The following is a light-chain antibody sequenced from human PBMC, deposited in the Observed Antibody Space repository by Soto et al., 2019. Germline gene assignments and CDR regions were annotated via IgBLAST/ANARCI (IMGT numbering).Light chain of an antibody. Sequence: IHMTQSPSTLSASVGDRVTITCRASQSIRSLLAWYQQKPGKAPKVLIYDASSLGSGVPSRFSGSGSGTDFTLTISSLQPEDFATYYCQQSYSTPQAFGQGTRLEIK. CDR1: QSIRSL. CDR2: DAS. J-gene: IGKJ5*01. V-gene: IGKV1-39*01. CDR3: QQSYSTPQA.